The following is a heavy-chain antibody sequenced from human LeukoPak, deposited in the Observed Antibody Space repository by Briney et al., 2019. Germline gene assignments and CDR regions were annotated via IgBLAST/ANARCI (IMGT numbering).Heavy chain of an antibody. Sequence: PGGPLRLSCAASGFTLSSYAMSWVRQAPGKGLEWVSAISDSGNTYHADSVKGRFTISRDNAKNSLYLQMNSLRAEDTSVYYCVSGMIEFDYWGQGTRVTVSS. V-gene: IGHV3-23*01. CDR3: VSGMIEFDY. J-gene: IGHJ4*02. CDR1: GFTLSSYA. D-gene: IGHD3-22*01. CDR2: ISDSGNT.